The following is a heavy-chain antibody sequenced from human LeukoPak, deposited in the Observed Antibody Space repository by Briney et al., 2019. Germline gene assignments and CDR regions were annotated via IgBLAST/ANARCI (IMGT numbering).Heavy chain of an antibody. D-gene: IGHD3-10*02. J-gene: IGHJ6*04. V-gene: IGHV3-48*04. CDR3: AELGITMIGGV. CDR2: ISSSGSTI. Sequence: GGSLRLSCPASGFTFSSYSMNWVRQAPGKGLEWVSYISSSGSTIYYADSVKGRFTISRDNAKNSLYLQMNSLRAEDTAVYYCAELGITMIGGVWGKGTTVTISS. CDR1: GFTFSSYS.